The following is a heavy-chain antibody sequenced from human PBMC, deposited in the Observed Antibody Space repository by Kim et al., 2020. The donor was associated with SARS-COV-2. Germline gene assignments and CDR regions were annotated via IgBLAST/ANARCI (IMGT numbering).Heavy chain of an antibody. J-gene: IGHJ6*02. CDR2: IIPIFGTA. CDR3: ARTGLKYYDFWSGYSSPHYYYGMDV. Sequence: SVKVSCKASGGTFSSYAISWVRQAPGQGLEWMGGIIPIFGTANYAQKFQGRVTITADESTSTAYMELSSLRSEDTAVYYCARTGLKYYDFWSGYSSPHYYYGMDVWGQGTTVTVSS. D-gene: IGHD3-3*01. V-gene: IGHV1-69*13. CDR1: GGTFSSYA.